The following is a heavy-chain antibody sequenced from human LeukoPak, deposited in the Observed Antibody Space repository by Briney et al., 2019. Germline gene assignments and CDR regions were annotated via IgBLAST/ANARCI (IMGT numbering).Heavy chain of an antibody. CDR2: INHSGST. J-gene: IGHJ6*02. CDR1: GGSFSGYY. D-gene: IGHD3-10*01. Sequence: SETLSLTCAVYGGSFSGYYWSWIRQPPGKGLEWIGEINHSGSTNYNPSLKSRVTISVDTSKNQFSLKLSSVTAADTALYYCARDFLGDYGMDVWGQGTTVTVSS. V-gene: IGHV4-34*01. CDR3: ARDFLGDYGMDV.